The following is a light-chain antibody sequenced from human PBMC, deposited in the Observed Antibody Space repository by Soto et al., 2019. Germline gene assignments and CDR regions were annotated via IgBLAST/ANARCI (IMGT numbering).Light chain of an antibody. CDR3: MQAKHSHWT. CDR2: KVS. J-gene: IGKJ1*01. Sequence: DIVMTQTPLSSLFTLGQAASISCRSSQSLVHSDGNTYLSWFQQRPGQPPRLLIYKVSDRFSGVTDRFSGRGAVTDFTLTISRVEAEAVGVYYCMQAKHSHWTFGQGTKVESK. CDR1: QSLVHSDGNTY. V-gene: IGKV2-24*01.